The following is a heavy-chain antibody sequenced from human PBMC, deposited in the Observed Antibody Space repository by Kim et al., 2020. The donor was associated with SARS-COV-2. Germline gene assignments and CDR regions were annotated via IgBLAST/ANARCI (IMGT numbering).Heavy chain of an antibody. V-gene: IGHV1-24*01. CDR3: ATGGPWFGELFGWTEGGYWFDP. Sequence: ASVNVSCKVSGYTLTELSMHWVRQAPGKGLEWMGGFDPEDGETIYAQKFQGRVTMTEDTSTDTAYMELSSLRSEDTAVYYCATGGPWFGELFGWTEGGYWFDPWGQGTLVTVSS. CDR1: GYTLTELS. J-gene: IGHJ5*02. CDR2: FDPEDGET. D-gene: IGHD3-10*01.